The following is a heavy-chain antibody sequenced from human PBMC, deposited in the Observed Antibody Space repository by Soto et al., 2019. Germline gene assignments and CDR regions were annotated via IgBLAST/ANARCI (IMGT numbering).Heavy chain of an antibody. D-gene: IGHD2-2*01. CDR3: ARNPSHLCASTSCHAFDI. CDR1: GGSISSGAYY. Sequence: SETLSLTCSVSGGSISSGAYYWNWIRQHPRKGLEWNGYIYYSGTTYYNPSLGSRVSISADTSKNQFSLKLNSVTVADTAVYYCARNPSHLCASTSCHAFDIWGQGTMVTVSS. V-gene: IGHV4-31*03. J-gene: IGHJ3*02. CDR2: IYYSGTT.